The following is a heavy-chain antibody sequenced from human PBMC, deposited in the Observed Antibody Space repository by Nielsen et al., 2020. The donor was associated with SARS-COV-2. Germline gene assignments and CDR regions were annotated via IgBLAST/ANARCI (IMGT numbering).Heavy chain of an antibody. V-gene: IGHV4-39*07. Sequence: RQAPGKGLEWIGSIYYSGSTYYNPSLKSRVTISVDTSKNQFSLKLSSVTAADTAVYYCATSGRGQWLVLFDYWGQGTLVTVSS. D-gene: IGHD6-19*01. CDR2: IYYSGST. CDR3: ATSGRGQWLVLFDY. J-gene: IGHJ4*02.